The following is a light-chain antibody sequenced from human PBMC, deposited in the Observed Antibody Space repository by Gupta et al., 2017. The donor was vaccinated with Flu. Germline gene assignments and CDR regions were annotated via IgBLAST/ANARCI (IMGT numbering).Light chain of an antibody. V-gene: IGKV3-15*01. J-gene: IGKJ2*01. CDR2: GAS. CDR1: QSVGSN. Sequence: PASMSWSPGERASPSCRANQSVGSNLAWYQQKPGQTPRLVIYGASTSANGIPARFSGSGSGTEFTLTIISLQSEDFAIYHCRREYNWPRTFGQGTKVEIK. CDR3: RREYNWPRT.